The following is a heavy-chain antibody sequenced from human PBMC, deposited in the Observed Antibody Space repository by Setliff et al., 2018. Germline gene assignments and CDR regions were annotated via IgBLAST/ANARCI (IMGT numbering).Heavy chain of an antibody. Sequence: PGGSLRLSCAASGFTFSSYWMTWVRQAPGKGLEWVSYIGESGNNIHYADSVKGRFTISRDNAKNSLFLQMNSLRAEDTAVYYCAREFTYYYDNTGYSGTSLDYWGQGALVTVSS. V-gene: IGHV3-48*03. D-gene: IGHD3-22*01. CDR1: GFTFSSYW. CDR3: AREFTYYYDNTGYSGTSLDY. CDR2: IGESGNNI. J-gene: IGHJ4*02.